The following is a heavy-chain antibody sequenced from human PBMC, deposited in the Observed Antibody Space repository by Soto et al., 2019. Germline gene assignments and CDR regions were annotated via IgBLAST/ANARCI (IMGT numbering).Heavy chain of an antibody. J-gene: IGHJ5*02. CDR2: IYHSGGT. CDR1: GGSISGGGYS. CDR3: ARNEYQLLYLDP. Sequence: SETLSLTCAVSGGSISGGGYSWSWIRQPPGKGLEWIGYIYHSGGTYYNPSLKSRVTISVDRSKNQFSLKLSSVTAADTAVYYCARNEYQLLYLDPWGQGTLVTVSS. V-gene: IGHV4-30-2*01. D-gene: IGHD2-2*02.